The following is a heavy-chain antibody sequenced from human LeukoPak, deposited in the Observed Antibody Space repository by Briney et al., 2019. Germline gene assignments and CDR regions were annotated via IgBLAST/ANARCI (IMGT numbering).Heavy chain of an antibody. V-gene: IGHV4-30-2*01. CDR2: IYDRGPA. D-gene: IGHD3-10*01. CDR1: GYAITSGGFS. CDR3: ARSRQASGLFNS. J-gene: IGHJ5*01. Sequence: PSQTLSLTCTVSGYAITSGGFSWNWIRQPPGKGLEWIGCIYDRGPAYYNPSFKSRFTISVDRPKNQFFLNVTSLTAADTAVYYCARSRQASGLFNSWGQGTLVTVSS.